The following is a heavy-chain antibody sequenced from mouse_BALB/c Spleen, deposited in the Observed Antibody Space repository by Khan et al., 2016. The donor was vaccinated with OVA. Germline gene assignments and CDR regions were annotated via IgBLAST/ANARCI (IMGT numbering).Heavy chain of an antibody. CDR3: ARDYWFVY. CDR1: GFTFSNYA. V-gene: IGHV5-6-5*01. Sequence: DVMLVESGGGLVKPGGSLKVSCAASGFTFSNYAMSWVRQTPEKRMEWVASISSGGDTYYPDSMKGRFSISRDNARNILYLQMSRLRSEDTAMYYCARDYWFVYWGQGTLVTVSA. J-gene: IGHJ3*01. CDR2: ISSGGDT.